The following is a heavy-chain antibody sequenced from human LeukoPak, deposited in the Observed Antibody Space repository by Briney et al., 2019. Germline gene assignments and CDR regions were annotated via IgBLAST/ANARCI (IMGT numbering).Heavy chain of an antibody. CDR2: IKSKSDGETI. CDR3: TTDMDR. J-gene: IGHJ5*02. CDR1: GFTFSNAW. Sequence: GGSLRLSCTASGFTFSNAWMSWVRQAPGKGPEWVGRIKSKSDGETIDYAAPVQGRFSISRDDSKDTLYLQMNSLKTEDTAVYYCTTDMDRWGQGTLVIVSS. V-gene: IGHV3-15*01.